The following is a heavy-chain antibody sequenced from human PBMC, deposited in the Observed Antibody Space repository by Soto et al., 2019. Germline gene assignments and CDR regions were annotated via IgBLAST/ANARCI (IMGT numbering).Heavy chain of an antibody. CDR1: GYTFTRYG. V-gene: IGHV1-18*01. CDR2: ISTYNENT. Sequence: GASVKVSCKASGYTFTRYGFSWVRQAPGQGLEWMGWISTYNENTKYPQKFQGRITMTTDTPTSTAYMEMRSLTSDDTAVHYCAREGYCSSGSCALYSHDYFGMDVWCQGTTVTVSS. CDR3: AREGYCSSGSCALYSHDYFGMDV. J-gene: IGHJ6*02. D-gene: IGHD2-15*01.